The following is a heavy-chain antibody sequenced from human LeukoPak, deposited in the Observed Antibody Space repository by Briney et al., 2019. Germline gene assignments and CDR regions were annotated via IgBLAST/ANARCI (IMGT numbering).Heavy chain of an antibody. D-gene: IGHD1-1*01. CDR2: ITTDGTST. Sequence: PGGSLRLSCAASGFTFSSYWMHWVRQAPGKGLVWVSRITTDGTSTYYAGSVKGRFTISRDNAKNTLYLQINNLRAEDTAVYYCAGEVESANWHFDLWGRGTLVTVSS. CDR3: AGEVESANWHFDL. J-gene: IGHJ2*01. V-gene: IGHV3-74*01. CDR1: GFTFSSYW.